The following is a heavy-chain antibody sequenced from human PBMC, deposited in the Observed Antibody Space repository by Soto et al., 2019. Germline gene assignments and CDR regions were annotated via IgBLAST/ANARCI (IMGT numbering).Heavy chain of an antibody. V-gene: IGHV3-49*03. J-gene: IGHJ4*02. CDR1: GFSFVDYG. Sequence: PGGSLRLSCIASGFSFVDYGMSWFLQAPGKGLEWVGFIKSKAYGGTTEYAASLRGRVTISRDDSNSIVYLQMNSLKTEDTAVYYCTRGFPGYCSSTRCSEAHFDYWGQGTPVTVSS. D-gene: IGHD2-2*01. CDR3: TRGFPGYCSSTRCSEAHFDY. CDR2: IKSKAYGGTT.